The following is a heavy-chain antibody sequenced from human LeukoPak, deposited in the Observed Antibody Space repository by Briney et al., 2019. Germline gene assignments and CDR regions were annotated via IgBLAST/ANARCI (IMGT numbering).Heavy chain of an antibody. Sequence: GGSLRLSCAASGFTFDDYGMSWVRQAPGKGLEWVSGINWNGGSTGYADSVKGRFTISRDNSKNTLYLQMNSLRAEDTAVYYCARDLGYGDRDYWGQGTLVTVSS. V-gene: IGHV3-20*04. CDR3: ARDLGYGDRDY. CDR2: INWNGGST. J-gene: IGHJ4*02. CDR1: GFTFDDYG. D-gene: IGHD4-17*01.